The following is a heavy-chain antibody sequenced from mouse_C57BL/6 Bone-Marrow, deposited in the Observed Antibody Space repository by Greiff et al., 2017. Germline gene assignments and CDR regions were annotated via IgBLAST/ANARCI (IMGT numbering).Heavy chain of an antibody. CDR2: IDPENGDT. CDR3: TTDYGRSYPAWFAY. Sequence: VQLQQSGAELVRPGASVKLSCTASGFTINDDYMHWVKQRPEQGLGWIGWIDPENGDTDYASKFQGKATITADTSSNTAYLQLSSLTSADTAVYYGTTDYGRSYPAWFAYWGQGTLVTVSA. J-gene: IGHJ3*01. V-gene: IGHV14-4*01. CDR1: GFTINDDY. D-gene: IGHD1-1*01.